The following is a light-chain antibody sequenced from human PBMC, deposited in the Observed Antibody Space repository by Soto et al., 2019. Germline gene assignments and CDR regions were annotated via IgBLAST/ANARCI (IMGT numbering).Light chain of an antibody. CDR3: SSYTSSNTLEG. CDR2: DVT. V-gene: IGLV2-14*01. CDR1: SSDVGGYNY. Sequence: QSALTQPASVSGSPGRSITISCTGTSSDVGGYNYVSWYQQHPGKAPKLMIYDVTNRPSGVSNRFSGSKSGNTASLTISGLQAEDEADYYCSSYTSSNTLEGFGTGTKVTVL. J-gene: IGLJ1*01.